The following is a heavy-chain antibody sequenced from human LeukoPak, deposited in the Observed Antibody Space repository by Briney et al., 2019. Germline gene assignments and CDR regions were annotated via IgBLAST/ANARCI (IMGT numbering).Heavy chain of an antibody. CDR3: VREIGGLSTAMDV. V-gene: IGHV4-39*07. J-gene: IGHJ6*03. CDR2: IYYRGRT. D-gene: IGHD4-17*01. Sequence: PSETLSLACTVSGGSISSSGCFWGWVRQPPGKGLEWIGSIYYRGRTSYNPSLKGPVTMSVDTSKNQFSLNLNSVTAADTAVYYCVREIGGLSTAMDVWGKGTTVTVSS. CDR1: GGSISSSGCF.